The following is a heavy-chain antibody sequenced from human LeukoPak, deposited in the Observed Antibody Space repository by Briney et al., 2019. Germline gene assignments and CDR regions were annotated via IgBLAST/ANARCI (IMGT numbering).Heavy chain of an antibody. V-gene: IGHV4-39*07. D-gene: IGHD6-13*01. J-gene: IGHJ4*02. CDR2: IYYSGNT. Sequence: PSETLSLTCTVSGGSISTSSYYWGWVRQPPGKGLEWIGSIYYSGNTYYNPSLKSRVTISVDTSKNQFSLKLSSVTAADTAEYYCANIDRSLYSSSWYGPLSYWGQGTLVTVSS. CDR1: GGSISTSSYY. CDR3: ANIDRSLYSSSWYGPLSY.